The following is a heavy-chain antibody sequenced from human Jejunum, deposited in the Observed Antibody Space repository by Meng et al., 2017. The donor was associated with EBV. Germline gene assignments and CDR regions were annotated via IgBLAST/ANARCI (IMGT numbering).Heavy chain of an antibody. CDR1: GGYINTDNW. Sequence: GSAPEVVGPPRPPSLTCSVSGGYINTDNWWSWVGQPPGKGLEFIGDIHHSGSTNYNPPLKSRVTISVDKSNNHFSLKLSSVTAADTAVYYCARDRGVEDYWGQGTLVTVSS. V-gene: IGHV4-4*03. J-gene: IGHJ4*02. CDR2: IHHSGST. D-gene: IGHD5-24*01. CDR3: ARDRGVEDY.